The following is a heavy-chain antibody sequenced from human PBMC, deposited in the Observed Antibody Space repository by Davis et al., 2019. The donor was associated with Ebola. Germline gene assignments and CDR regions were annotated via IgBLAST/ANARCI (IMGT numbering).Heavy chain of an antibody. CDR2: ISTYYDNT. CDR3: ARDGKPGYFIEY. Sequence: AASVKVSCNASGYTFTNYGINCVRQTPGQGLEWMGWISTYYDNTNYVQKFQGRVILTTDTSTSTAYMELRSLGYDDTAVYYCARDGKPGYFIEYWGQGTLVTVSS. J-gene: IGHJ4*02. V-gene: IGHV1-18*01. CDR1: GYTFTNYG. D-gene: IGHD4-23*01.